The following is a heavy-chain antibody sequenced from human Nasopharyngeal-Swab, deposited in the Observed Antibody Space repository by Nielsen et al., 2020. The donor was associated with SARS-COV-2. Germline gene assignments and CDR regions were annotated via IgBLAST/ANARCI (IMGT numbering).Heavy chain of an antibody. CDR2: IKEDGSEK. CDR1: GFTFSSSW. Sequence: GGSLRLSCAASGFTFSSSWMSWVRQAPGKGPEWVANIKEDGSEKYYEDSVKGRFTISRDNAKNALYLQINSLRAEDTAVYYCASGVGSSSIWGQGTLVTVSS. CDR3: ASGVGSSSI. J-gene: IGHJ4*02. V-gene: IGHV3-7*01. D-gene: IGHD6-6*01.